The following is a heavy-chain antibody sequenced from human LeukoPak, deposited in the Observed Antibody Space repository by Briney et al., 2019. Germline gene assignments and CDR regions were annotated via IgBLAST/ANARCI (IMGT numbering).Heavy chain of an antibody. CDR1: GFTFSSYA. CDR2: MSYDGSNK. J-gene: IGHJ4*02. V-gene: IGHV3-30-3*01. CDR3: ARAHIIGWYYFDY. D-gene: IGHD6-19*01. Sequence: PGGSLRLSCAASGFTFSSYAMHWVRQAPGKGLEWVAVMSYDGSNKYYADSVKGRFTISRDNSKNTLYLQMNSLRAEDTAVYYCARAHIIGWYYFDYWGQGTLVTVSS.